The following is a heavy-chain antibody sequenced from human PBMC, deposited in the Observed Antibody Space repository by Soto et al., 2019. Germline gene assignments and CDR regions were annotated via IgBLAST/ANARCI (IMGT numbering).Heavy chain of an antibody. V-gene: IGHV4-59*01. CDR1: GGSISDYQ. CDR3: ARMRRLGEISPYCDY. CDR2: IYYSGRT. D-gene: IGHD3-16*02. J-gene: IGHJ4*02. Sequence: QVQLQESGPGLVKPSETLSLTCSVDGGSISDYQWNWIRQPPGKGLEWIGYIYYSGRTNYNPSLKRRDTISLDTSTKQFSLRLRSVTAADTAVYYCARMRRLGEISPYCDYLGQGTLVTVSS.